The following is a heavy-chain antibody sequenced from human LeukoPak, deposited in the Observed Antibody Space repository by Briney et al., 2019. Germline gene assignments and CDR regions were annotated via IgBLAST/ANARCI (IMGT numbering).Heavy chain of an antibody. CDR1: GFTVSSNY. D-gene: IGHD3-10*01. V-gene: IGHV3-53*01. CDR3: ARTIPYGSGRQHPGKYYFDY. Sequence: GGSLRLSCAASGFTVSSNYMSWVRQAPGKGLEWVSVIYSGGNTYYADSVKGRSTISRDNSKNTVYFQLDSLRAEDTAVYYCARTIPYGSGRQHPGKYYFDYWGQGTLVTVSS. J-gene: IGHJ4*02. CDR2: IYSGGNT.